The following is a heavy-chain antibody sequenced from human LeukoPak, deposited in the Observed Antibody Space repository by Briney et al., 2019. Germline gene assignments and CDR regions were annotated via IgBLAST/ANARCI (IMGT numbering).Heavy chain of an antibody. CDR1: GFTFSSYA. Sequence: PGGSLRLSCAASGFTFSSYAMHWVRQAPGKGLEHVSAISSNGGSTYYANSVKGRFTISRDNSKNTLYLQMGSLRAEDMAVYYCARVAVGAPGYFDYWGQGTLVTVSS. V-gene: IGHV3-64*01. J-gene: IGHJ4*02. CDR2: ISSNGGST. CDR3: ARVAVGAPGYFDY. D-gene: IGHD1-26*01.